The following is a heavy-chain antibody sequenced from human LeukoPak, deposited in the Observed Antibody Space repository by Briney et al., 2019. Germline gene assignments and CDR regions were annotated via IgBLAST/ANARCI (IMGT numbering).Heavy chain of an antibody. J-gene: IGHJ4*02. D-gene: IGHD3-22*01. CDR1: GFTLSSYA. V-gene: IGHV3-23*01. Sequence: GGSLRLSCAASGFTLSSYAMSWVRQAPGKGLEWVSAISGSGGSTYYADSVKGRFTISRDNSKNTLYLQMNSLRAEDTAVYYCAKDPYYYDSSGYYAHFDYWGQGTLVTVSS. CDR2: ISGSGGST. CDR3: AKDPYYYDSSGYYAHFDY.